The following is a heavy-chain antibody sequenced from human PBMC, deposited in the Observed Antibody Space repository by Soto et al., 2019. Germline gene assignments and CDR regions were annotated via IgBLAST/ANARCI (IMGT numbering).Heavy chain of an antibody. J-gene: IGHJ1*01. CDR3: AKDRGAWHSSGWYTFDFQH. CDR2: ISGSGGST. V-gene: IGHV3-23*01. D-gene: IGHD6-19*01. Sequence: GGSLRLSCAASGFTFSSYAMSWVRQAPGKGLEWVSAISGSGGSTYYADSVKGRFTISRDNSKNTLYLQMNSLRAEDTAVYYCAKDRGAWHSSGWYTFDFQHWGQGTLVTVSS. CDR1: GFTFSSYA.